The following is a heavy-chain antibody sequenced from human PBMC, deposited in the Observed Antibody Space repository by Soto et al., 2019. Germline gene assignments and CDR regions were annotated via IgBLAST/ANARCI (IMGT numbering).Heavy chain of an antibody. CDR1: GFTFSSYD. J-gene: IGHJ4*02. CDR3: ERRLSGKYDY. D-gene: IGHD3-10*01. V-gene: IGHV3-64*01. CDR2: ISSNGGTT. Sequence: EVQLAESGGGMVQPGGSLRLSCVASGFTFSSYDMHWVRQAPGKGLEYVSSISSNGGTTYYGNSVKGRFTISRDNSKNTLYLQMGSLRAEDMAVYYCERRLSGKYDYWCQGTMVTVSS.